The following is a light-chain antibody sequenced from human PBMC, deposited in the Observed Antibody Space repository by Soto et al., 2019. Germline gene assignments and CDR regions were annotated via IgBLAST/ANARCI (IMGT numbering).Light chain of an antibody. CDR3: QQYNNWPPMYT. CDR2: GAS. CDR1: QSVSSN. V-gene: IGKV3-15*01. Sequence: EIVMTQSPATLSVSPGERATLSCRASQSVSSNLAWYQQKPGQAPRLLIYGASTRATGIPARFSGSGSGTEFTLTISSVQSEDFAVYYWQQYNNWPPMYTFGQGTKLEIK. J-gene: IGKJ2*01.